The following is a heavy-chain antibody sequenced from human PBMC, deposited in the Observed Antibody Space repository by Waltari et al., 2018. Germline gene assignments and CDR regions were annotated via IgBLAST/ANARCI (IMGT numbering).Heavy chain of an antibody. V-gene: IGHV3-23*01. D-gene: IGHD6-6*01. J-gene: IGHJ6*02. CDR2: ISGSGGNT. CDR3: AKGEGIFSSSHPTYGMDV. CDR1: GFTFSSYA. Sequence: EVQLLESGGGLVQPGGSLRLSCAASGFTFSSYAMSWVRQAPGKGLEGVSSISGSGGNTYYADSVKGRFTISRDNSKNTLYLQMSSLRAEDTAVYYCAKGEGIFSSSHPTYGMDVWGQGTTVTVSS.